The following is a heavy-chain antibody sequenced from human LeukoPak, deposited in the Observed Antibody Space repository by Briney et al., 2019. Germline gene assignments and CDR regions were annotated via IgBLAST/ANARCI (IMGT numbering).Heavy chain of an antibody. CDR3: ARGVDSGEIDY. J-gene: IGHJ4*02. CDR1: GYTFNRFG. Sequence: ASVKVSCKASGYTFNRFGISWVRQAPGQGLEWMGIINPSGGSTSYAQKFQGRVTMTRDTSTSTVYMELSSLRSEDTAVYYCARGVDSGEIDYWGQGTLVTVSS. CDR2: INPSGGST. D-gene: IGHD3-10*01. V-gene: IGHV1-46*02.